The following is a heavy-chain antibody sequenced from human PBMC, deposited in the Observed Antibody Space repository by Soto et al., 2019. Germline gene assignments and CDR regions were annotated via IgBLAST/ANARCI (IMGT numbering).Heavy chain of an antibody. Sequence: QITLKESGPTLARPAQTLTLTCDFSGFSLSTYHMGVAWIRQPPGKALEWLALIYWDDVKRYSPSLKDRLAISKGTSSNQVVLTITNVDPGDTATYFCAHAGDYDLLTFDHWGPGTLVTVSS. CDR3: AHAGDYDLLTFDH. CDR1: GFSLSTYHMG. D-gene: IGHD4-17*01. V-gene: IGHV2-5*02. J-gene: IGHJ4*02. CDR2: IYWDDVK.